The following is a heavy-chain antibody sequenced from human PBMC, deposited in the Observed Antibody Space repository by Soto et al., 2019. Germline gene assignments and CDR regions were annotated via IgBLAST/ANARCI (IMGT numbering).Heavy chain of an antibody. J-gene: IGHJ3*02. CDR2: INHSGST. D-gene: IGHD4-17*01. CDR1: GGSFSGYY. Sequence: SETLSLTCAVYGGSFSGYYWSWIRQPPEKGLEWIGKINHSGSTNYNPSLKSRVTISVDTSKNQFSLKLSSVTAADTAVYYCARSGDYGDYGRYAFDIWGQGTMVTVSS. V-gene: IGHV4-34*01. CDR3: ARSGDYGDYGRYAFDI.